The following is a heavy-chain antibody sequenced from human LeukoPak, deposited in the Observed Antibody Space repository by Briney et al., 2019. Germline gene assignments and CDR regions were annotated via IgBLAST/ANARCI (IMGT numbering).Heavy chain of an antibody. J-gene: IGHJ4*02. Sequence: GESLKISCKGSGYSFTTYWIAWVRQMPGKGLEWMGIIYAGDSDTRYSPSSQGQVTISADKSISTAYLQWSSLKASDTAMYYCARRYDSSWYFDYWGQGTLVTVSS. V-gene: IGHV5-51*01. CDR3: ARRYDSSWYFDY. D-gene: IGHD6-13*01. CDR1: GYSFTTYW. CDR2: IYAGDSDT.